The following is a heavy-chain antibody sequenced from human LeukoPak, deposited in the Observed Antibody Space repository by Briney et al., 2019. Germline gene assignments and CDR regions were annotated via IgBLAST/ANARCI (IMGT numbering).Heavy chain of an antibody. CDR2: MNPNSGNT. V-gene: IGHV1-8*01. CDR1: GYTFTSYD. J-gene: IGHJ6*03. CDR3: ARGRSSSLYYYYYYMDV. Sequence: ASVKVSCKASGYTFTSYDINWVRQATGQGLEWMGWMNPNSGNTGYAQKFQGRVTMTRTTSISTAYMELSSLRSEDTAVYYCARGRSSSLYYYYYYMDVWGKGTTVTVSS. D-gene: IGHD6-6*01.